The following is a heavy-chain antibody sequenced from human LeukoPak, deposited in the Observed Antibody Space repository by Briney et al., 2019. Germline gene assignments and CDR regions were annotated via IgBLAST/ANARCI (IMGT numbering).Heavy chain of an antibody. CDR1: GLIFSSCG. CDR2: ISYDGSNK. J-gene: IGHJ3*02. V-gene: IGHV3-30*03. D-gene: IGHD3-22*01. Sequence: PGRSLRLSCAASGLIFSSCGMHWVRQAPGKGLEWVAVISYDGSNKYYADSMKGRFTISRDNSKNTLYLQMNSLRAEDTAVYYCARGGLYYYDSSGYVGAFDIWGQGTMVTVSS. CDR3: ARGGLYYYDSSGYVGAFDI.